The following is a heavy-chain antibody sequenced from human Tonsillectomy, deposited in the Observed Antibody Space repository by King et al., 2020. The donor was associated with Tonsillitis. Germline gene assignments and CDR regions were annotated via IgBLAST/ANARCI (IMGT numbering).Heavy chain of an antibody. Sequence: VQLVESGGGLVQPGGSLRLSCAASGFTVSSNYMSWVRQAPGKGLEWVSVIYSGGSTYYADSVKGRFTISRDNSKNTLYLQMNSRRAEDTAVYYCARDPQHYDILTGYYPEGGAFDIWGQGTMVTVSS. D-gene: IGHD3-9*01. J-gene: IGHJ3*02. CDR1: GFTVSSNY. CDR3: ARDPQHYDILTGYYPEGGAFDI. V-gene: IGHV3-66*01. CDR2: IYSGGST.